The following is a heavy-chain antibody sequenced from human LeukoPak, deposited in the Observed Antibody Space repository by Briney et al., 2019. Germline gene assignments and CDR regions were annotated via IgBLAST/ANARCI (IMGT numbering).Heavy chain of an antibody. J-gene: IGHJ4*02. CDR3: ARSGIMIVVEYFDY. Sequence: SETLSLTCTVSGGSISSSSYYWGWIRQPPGKGLEWIGSIYYSGSTYYNPSLKNRVTISVDTSKNQFSLKLSSVTAADTAVYYCARSGIMIVVEYFDYWGQGTLVTVSS. CDR1: GGSISSSSYY. CDR2: IYYSGST. V-gene: IGHV4-39*07. D-gene: IGHD3-22*01.